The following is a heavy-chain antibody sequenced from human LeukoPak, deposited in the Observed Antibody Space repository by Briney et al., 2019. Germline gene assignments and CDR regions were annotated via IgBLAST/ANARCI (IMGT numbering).Heavy chain of an antibody. CDR2: ISGSGGST. J-gene: IGHJ4*02. V-gene: IGHV3-23*01. D-gene: IGHD2-2*01. CDR3: AKDPLGLYCSSTSCYFDY. Sequence: GGSLRLSCAASGFTFTSYAMSWVRQAPGQGLEWVSAISGSGGSTYYADSVKGRFTISRDNSNNTLYLQMNGMRAEDTAVYYCAKDPLGLYCSSTSCYFDYWGQGTLVTVSS. CDR1: GFTFTSYA.